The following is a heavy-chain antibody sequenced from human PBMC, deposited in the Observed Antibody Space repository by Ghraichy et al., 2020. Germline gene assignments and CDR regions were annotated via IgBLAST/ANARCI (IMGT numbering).Heavy chain of an antibody. V-gene: IGHV3-23*01. CDR2: ISGSGGST. Sequence: GGSLRLSCAASGFTFSSYAMSWVRQAPGKGLEWVSAISGSGGSTYYADSVKGRFTISRDNSKNTLYLQMNSLRAEDTAVYYCAKDLTSYIAAAGWGYYYGMDVWGQGTTVTVSS. D-gene: IGHD6-13*01. CDR3: AKDLTSYIAAAGWGYYYGMDV. CDR1: GFTFSSYA. J-gene: IGHJ6*02.